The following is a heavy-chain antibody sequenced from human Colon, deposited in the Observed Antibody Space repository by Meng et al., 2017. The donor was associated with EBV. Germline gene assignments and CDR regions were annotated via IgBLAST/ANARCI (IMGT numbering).Heavy chain of an antibody. D-gene: IGHD3-22*01. Sequence: ETLSLTCAGPGGSISRSDWWSWVRQPPGKGLEWIGETSHSGSTDYSPSLKSRVTISLDKSKNQLSLKLNSVTAADTAVYYCASSDYYRSDYWGQGTLVTVSS. V-gene: IGHV4-4*02. CDR3: ASSDYYRSDY. J-gene: IGHJ4*02. CDR2: TSHSGST. CDR1: GGSISRSDW.